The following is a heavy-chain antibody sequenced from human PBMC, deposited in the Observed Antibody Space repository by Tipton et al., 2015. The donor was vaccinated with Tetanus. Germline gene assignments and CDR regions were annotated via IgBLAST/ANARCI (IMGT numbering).Heavy chain of an antibody. CDR1: GFTFSSYG. Sequence: SLRLSCAASGFTFSSYGMHWVRQAPGKGLEWVAVIWYDGSNKYYADSVKGRFTISRDNSKNTLYLQMNSLRAEDTAVYYCAKDFAGSGDDYYYYGMDVWGQGTTVTVSS. CDR3: AKDFAGSGDDYYYYGMDV. D-gene: IGHD6-25*01. V-gene: IGHV3-33*06. CDR2: IWYDGSNK. J-gene: IGHJ6*02.